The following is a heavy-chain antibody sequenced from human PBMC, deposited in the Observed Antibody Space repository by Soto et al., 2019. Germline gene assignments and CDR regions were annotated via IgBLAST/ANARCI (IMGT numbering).Heavy chain of an antibody. CDR2: IKSKTDGGTT. J-gene: IGHJ4*02. Sequence: EVQLVESGGGLVKPGGSLRLSCAASGFTFSNAWMNWVRQAPGKGLEWVGRIKSKTDGGTTDYAAPVKGRFTISRDDSKHTLYLQMNSLKTEDTAVYYCTTELMVVAVLGGQLWTTRDYWGQGTLVTVSS. CDR1: GFTFSNAW. CDR3: TTELMVVAVLGGQLWTTRDY. D-gene: IGHD2-15*01. V-gene: IGHV3-15*07.